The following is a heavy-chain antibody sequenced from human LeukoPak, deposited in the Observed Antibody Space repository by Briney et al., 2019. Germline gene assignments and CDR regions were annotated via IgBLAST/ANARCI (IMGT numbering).Heavy chain of an antibody. CDR3: TTIYGGDYHGC. CDR1: GFAFSNAW. CDR2: VKSKTDGGTT. J-gene: IGHJ4*02. Sequence: GGSLRLSCAAYGFAFSNAWMNWVRQAPGKGLEWVGRVKSKTDGGTTDYAAPVKGRFTISRDDSKNTLYLQMNSLKTEDTAVYYCTTIYGGDYHGCGGQGTLVTVSS. V-gene: IGHV3-15*07. D-gene: IGHD2-21*01.